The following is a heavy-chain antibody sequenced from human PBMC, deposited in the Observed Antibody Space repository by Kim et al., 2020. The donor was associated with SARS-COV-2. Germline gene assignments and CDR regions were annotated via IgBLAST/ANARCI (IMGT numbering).Heavy chain of an antibody. CDR1: GFIFSSFG. CDR2: IWFGEKSE. J-gene: IGHJ4*02. V-gene: IGHV3-33*06. CDR3: AKQKKVSTSAPNAIYFDS. D-gene: IGHD6-6*01. Sequence: GGSLRLSCAASGFIFSSFGMHWVRQAPGKGLEWVAVIWFGEKSEYYADSVKGRFTIPRDNSKNTLYLQMNSLRAEDTAVYYCAKQKKVSTSAPNAIYFDSWGQGTLVTVSS.